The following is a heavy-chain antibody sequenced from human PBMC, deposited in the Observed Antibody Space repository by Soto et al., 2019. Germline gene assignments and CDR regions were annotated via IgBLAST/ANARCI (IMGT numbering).Heavy chain of an antibody. V-gene: IGHV3-30*18. CDR1: GFTFSSYG. D-gene: IGHD5-18*01. CDR3: AKFVGLTATDAFDI. CDR2: ISYDGSNK. J-gene: IGHJ3*02. Sequence: QVQLMESGGGVVQPGRSLRLSCAASGFTFSSYGMHWVRQAPGKGLEWVAVISYDGSNKYYADSVKGRFTISRDNSKNTLYLQMNSLRAEDTAVYYCAKFVGLTATDAFDIWGQGTMVTVSS.